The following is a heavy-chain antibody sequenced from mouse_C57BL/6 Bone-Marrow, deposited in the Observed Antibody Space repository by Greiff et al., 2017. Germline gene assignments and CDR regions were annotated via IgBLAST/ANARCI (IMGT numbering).Heavy chain of an antibody. CDR3: TRRGDSIDY. CDR2: IDPETGGT. V-gene: IGHV1-15*01. Sequence: VKLVESGAELVRPGASVTLSCKASGYTFTDYEMHWVKQTPVHGLEWIGAIDPETGGTAYNQKFKGKAILTADKSSSTAYMELRSLTSEDSAVYYCTRRGDSIDYWGQGTTLTVSS. D-gene: IGHD2-5*01. CDR1: GYTFTDYE. J-gene: IGHJ2*01.